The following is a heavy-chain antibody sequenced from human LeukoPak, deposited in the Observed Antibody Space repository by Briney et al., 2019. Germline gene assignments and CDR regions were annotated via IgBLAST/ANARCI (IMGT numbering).Heavy chain of an antibody. D-gene: IGHD3-22*01. Sequence: PGRSLRLSCAASGFTFSSYAMHWVRQAPGKGLEWVAVISYDGSNKYYADSMKGRFTISRDNSKNTLYLQMNSLRAEDTAVYYCARDLGPTYYYDSSGYYPTPLENYYYYYGMDVWGQGTTVTVSS. CDR2: ISYDGSNK. CDR1: GFTFSSYA. J-gene: IGHJ6*02. CDR3: ARDLGPTYYYDSSGYYPTPLENYYYYYGMDV. V-gene: IGHV3-30-3*01.